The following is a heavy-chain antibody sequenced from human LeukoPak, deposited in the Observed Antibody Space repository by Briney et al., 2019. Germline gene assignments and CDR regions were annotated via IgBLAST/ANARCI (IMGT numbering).Heavy chain of an antibody. V-gene: IGHV1-8*01. Sequence: ASVKVSCKASGYTFSSYEINWVRQATGQGLQWLGWMNPNNDDTDYAPKFQDRVTLTWNTSINTAYMEPSSPRSEDTAVYYCARAVHDYDSDGYYFGYYFDSWGQGTLVTVSS. D-gene: IGHD3-22*01. CDR3: ARAVHDYDSDGYYFGYYFDS. CDR1: GYTFSSYE. J-gene: IGHJ4*02. CDR2: MNPNNDDT.